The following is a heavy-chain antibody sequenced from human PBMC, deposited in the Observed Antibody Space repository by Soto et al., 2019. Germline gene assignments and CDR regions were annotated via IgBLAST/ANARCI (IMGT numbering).Heavy chain of an antibody. D-gene: IGHD3-22*01. V-gene: IGHV3-30-3*01. CDR1: GFTFSSYA. Sequence: GVSLRLSCAASGFTFSSYAMHWVRQAPGKGLEWVAVISYDGSNKYYADSVKGRFTISRDNSKNTLYLQMNSLRAEDTAVYYCARDQFDDSSGYHTFDYWGQGTLVTVSS. CDR2: ISYDGSNK. CDR3: ARDQFDDSSGYHTFDY. J-gene: IGHJ4*02.